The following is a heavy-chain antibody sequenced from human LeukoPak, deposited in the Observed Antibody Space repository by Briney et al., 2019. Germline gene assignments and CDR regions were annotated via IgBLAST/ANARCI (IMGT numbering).Heavy chain of an antibody. J-gene: IGHJ6*03. CDR2: ISSSKTYI. CDR1: GFTFSSYS. CDR3: ARVTSGITGGTYYYYYMDV. V-gene: IGHV3-21*01. D-gene: IGHD6-13*01. Sequence: GGSLRLSCAASGFTFSSYSMSWLRQAPGKGLEWVSSISSSKTYIYYADSVKGRFTISRDNVKNSLYLQMNSLRAEDTAVYYCARVTSGITGGTYYYYYMDVWGKGTTVTVSS.